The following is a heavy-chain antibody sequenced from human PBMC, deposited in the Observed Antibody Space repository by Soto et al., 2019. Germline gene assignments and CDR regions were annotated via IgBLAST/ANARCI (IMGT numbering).Heavy chain of an antibody. J-gene: IGHJ4*02. CDR2: ISGTGSYT. CDR3: ARMTKINRNYDF. V-gene: IGHV3-21*05. CDR1: GFTLSNYA. Sequence: GGSLRLSCAASGFTLSNYAVNWVRQAPGKGLEWVSYISGTGSYTTYADSVKGRFTISRDNPKNSVYLQMNSLRAEDTAVYYCARMTKINRNYDFWGQGALVTVSS. D-gene: IGHD1-7*01.